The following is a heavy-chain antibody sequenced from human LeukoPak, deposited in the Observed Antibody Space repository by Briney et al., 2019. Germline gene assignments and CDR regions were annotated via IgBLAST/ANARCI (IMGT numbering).Heavy chain of an antibody. D-gene: IGHD4-17*01. CDR2: INHSGST. CDR3: ARGRGYGDYAVNY. CDR1: GGSFSGYY. V-gene: IGHV4-34*01. J-gene: IGHJ4*02. Sequence: SETLSLTCAVYGGSFSGYYWSWIRQPPGKGLEWIGEINHSGSTNYNPSLKSRVTISVDTSKNQFSLKLSSVTAADTAVYNCARGRGYGDYAVNYWGQGTLVTVSS.